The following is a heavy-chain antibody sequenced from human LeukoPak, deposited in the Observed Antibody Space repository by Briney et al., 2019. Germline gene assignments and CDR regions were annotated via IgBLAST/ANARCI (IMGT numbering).Heavy chain of an antibody. Sequence: QTGGSLRLSCAASGFTFSSYAMSWVRQAPGKGLEWVSAISGSGGGTYYADSVKGRFTISRDNSKNTLYLQMNSLRAEDTAVYYCAKLPGISGYYYYYGMDVWGKGTTVTVSS. V-gene: IGHV3-23*01. D-gene: IGHD1-14*01. CDR2: ISGSGGGT. J-gene: IGHJ6*04. CDR1: GFTFSSYA. CDR3: AKLPGISGYYYYYGMDV.